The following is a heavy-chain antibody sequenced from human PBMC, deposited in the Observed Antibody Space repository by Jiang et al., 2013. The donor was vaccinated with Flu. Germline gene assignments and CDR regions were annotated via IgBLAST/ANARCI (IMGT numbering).Heavy chain of an antibody. CDR2: IIPIFGTA. V-gene: IGHV1-69*01. CDR1: GGTFSSYA. D-gene: IGHD1-26*01. CDR3: ARQLHSSPGRYYYYYGMDV. Sequence: SSVKVSCKASGGTFSSYAISWVRQAPGQGLEWMGGIIPIFGTANYAQKFQGRVTITADESTSTAYMELSSLRSEDTAVYYCARQLHSSPGRYYYYYGMDVWGQGTTVTVSS. J-gene: IGHJ6*02.